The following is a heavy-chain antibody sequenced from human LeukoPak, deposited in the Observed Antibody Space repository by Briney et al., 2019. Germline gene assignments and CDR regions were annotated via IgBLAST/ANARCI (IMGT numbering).Heavy chain of an antibody. V-gene: IGHV4-59*12. D-gene: IGHD3-22*01. Sequence: PSETLSLTCTVSGGSISSYYWSWIRLPPGKGLEWIGYIYYTGSTNYNPSLKSRVTISVDTSKSQFSLKLSSVTAADTAVYYCARAGYYYDSSGIDYWGQGTLVTVSS. CDR1: GGSISSYY. J-gene: IGHJ4*02. CDR3: ARAGYYYDSSGIDY. CDR2: IYYTGST.